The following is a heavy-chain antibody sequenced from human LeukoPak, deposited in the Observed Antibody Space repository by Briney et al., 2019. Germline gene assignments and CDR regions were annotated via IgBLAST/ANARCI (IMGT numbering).Heavy chain of an antibody. J-gene: IGHJ5*02. CDR3: ARAKYFLSGPFDPPTLNWFDP. Sequence: GASVKVSCKASGYTFTSYGISWVRQAPGQGLEWMGWISAYNGNTNYAQKLQGRVTMTTDTSTSTAYMELRSLRSDDTAVYYCARAKYFLSGPFDPPTLNWFDPWGQGPLVTVSS. V-gene: IGHV1-18*01. CDR1: GYTFTSYG. D-gene: IGHD3-9*01. CDR2: ISAYNGNT.